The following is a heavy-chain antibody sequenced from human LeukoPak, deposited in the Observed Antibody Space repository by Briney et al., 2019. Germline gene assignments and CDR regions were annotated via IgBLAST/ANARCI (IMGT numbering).Heavy chain of an antibody. CDR3: ARWATYDILTGYYLGWFDP. J-gene: IGHJ5*02. Sequence: ASVKVSCKASGYTFTSYAMHWVRQAPGQRLEWMGWINAGNGNTKYSQKFQGRVTITRDTSASTANMELSSLRSEDTAVYYCARWATYDILTGYYLGWFDPWGQGTLVTVSS. D-gene: IGHD3-9*01. V-gene: IGHV1-3*01. CDR2: INAGNGNT. CDR1: GYTFTSYA.